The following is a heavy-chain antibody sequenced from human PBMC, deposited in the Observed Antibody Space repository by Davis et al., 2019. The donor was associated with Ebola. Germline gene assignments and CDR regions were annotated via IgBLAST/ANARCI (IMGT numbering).Heavy chain of an antibody. CDR2: INTKTGNP. CDR3: AREPYSSSWDPFDY. Sequence: ASVKVSCKASGYTFTSYAMNWVQQAPGQGLEWMGCINTKTGNPTYAQGFTGRFVFSLDTSVSTAFLQISSLKAEDTAFYYCAREPYSSSWDPFDYWGQGTLVTVSS. V-gene: IGHV7-4-1*02. D-gene: IGHD6-13*01. J-gene: IGHJ4*02. CDR1: GYTFTSYA.